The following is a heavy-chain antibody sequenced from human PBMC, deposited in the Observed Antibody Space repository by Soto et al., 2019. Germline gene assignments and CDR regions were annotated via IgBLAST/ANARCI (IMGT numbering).Heavy chain of an antibody. CDR3: ARAPCGGDCYFLPYFDS. J-gene: IGHJ4*02. Sequence: QVQLVQSGAEVKKPGSSVKVSCQASRGTFSSYAISWVRQAPGQGLEWMGGIIPILGTANYAQKFQGRVTITADESTSTTYMELSSLRSEDPVVYYCARAPCGGDCYFLPYFDSWGQGTLVTVSS. CDR2: IIPILGTA. D-gene: IGHD2-21*02. V-gene: IGHV1-69*01. CDR1: RGTFSSYA.